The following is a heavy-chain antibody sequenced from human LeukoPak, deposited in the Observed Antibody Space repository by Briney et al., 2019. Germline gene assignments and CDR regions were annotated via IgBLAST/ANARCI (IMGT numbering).Heavy chain of an antibody. CDR1: GFTFSSYG. J-gene: IGHJ3*02. Sequence: GGSLRLSCAASGFTFSSYGMHWVRQAPGKWLEWVAVISYDGSNKYYADSVKGRFTISRDNSKNTLYLQMNSLRAEDTAVYYCANLEGSGSYWAFDIWGQGTMVTVSS. V-gene: IGHV3-30*18. D-gene: IGHD3-10*01. CDR2: ISYDGSNK. CDR3: ANLEGSGSYWAFDI.